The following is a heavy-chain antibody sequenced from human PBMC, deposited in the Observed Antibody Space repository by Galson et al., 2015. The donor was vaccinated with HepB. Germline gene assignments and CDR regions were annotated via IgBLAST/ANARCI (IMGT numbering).Heavy chain of an antibody. CDR3: ARGALVVVVGANPNNWFDP. CDR1: GFAFSGYA. CDR2: IWYDGTNK. Sequence: SLRLSCAASGFAFSGYAMYWVRQPPGKGLEWVAIIWYDGTNKYYADSVKGRFTISRDNSKNTLYLQMNSLRSDDTAVYYCARGALVVVVGANPNNWFDPWGQGTLVTVSS. V-gene: IGHV3-33*07. D-gene: IGHD2-15*01. J-gene: IGHJ5*02.